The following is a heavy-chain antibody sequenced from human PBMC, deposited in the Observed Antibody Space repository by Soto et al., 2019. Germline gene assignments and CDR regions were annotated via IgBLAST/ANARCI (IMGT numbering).Heavy chain of an antibody. CDR3: ARESEDLTSNFDY. V-gene: IGHV3-21*06. Sequence: GGSLRLSCAASGFTFTRYSMDWVRQAPGKGLEWVSSISSTTNYIYYGDSMKGRFTISRDNAKNSLYLEMNSLGAEDTAVYYCARESEDLTSNFDYWGQGTLGTVSS. J-gene: IGHJ4*02. CDR2: ISSTTNYI. CDR1: GFTFTRYS.